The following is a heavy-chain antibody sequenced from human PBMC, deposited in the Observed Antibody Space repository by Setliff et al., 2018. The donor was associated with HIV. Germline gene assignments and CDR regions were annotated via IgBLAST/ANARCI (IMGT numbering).Heavy chain of an antibody. J-gene: IGHJ4*02. D-gene: IGHD1-26*01. CDR1: GFSNSA. CDR3: TRHRGSFDY. CDR2: IRSKANNYAT. Sequence: PGGSLRLSCAATGFSNSALHWVRQAPGKGLEWVGRIRSKANNYATENGASVKGRFIISRDDSKNMAYLQMNSLRTEDTAIYYCTRHRGSFDYWGLGTLVTVSS. V-gene: IGHV3-73*01.